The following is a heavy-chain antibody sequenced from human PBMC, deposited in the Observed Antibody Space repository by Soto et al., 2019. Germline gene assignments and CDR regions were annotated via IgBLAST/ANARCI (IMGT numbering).Heavy chain of an antibody. CDR2: IVYSGST. D-gene: IGHD6-13*01. CDR1: GGSVSSGSYY. Sequence: PSETLSLTCTVSGGSVSSGSYYWSWIRQPPGKGLEWIGYIVYSGSTNYNPSLKSRITISVDTPRNQFSLKLSSVTAADTAVYYCARQREAAAQYHFDSWGQGTLVTVSS. CDR3: ARQREAAAQYHFDS. V-gene: IGHV4-61*01. J-gene: IGHJ4*02.